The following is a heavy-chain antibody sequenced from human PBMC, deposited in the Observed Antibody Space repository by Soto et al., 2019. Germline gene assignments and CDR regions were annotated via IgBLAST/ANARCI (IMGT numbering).Heavy chain of an antibody. D-gene: IGHD3-9*01. Sequence: GGSLRLSCAASGFTFSKYWFHWVRQAPGKGLMWVSRIDPYDTGITYADSVKGRFTISRDNARNTLYLQMDSLTAEDTAVYYCARDMTGADDYLGQGTLVTVSS. J-gene: IGHJ4*02. CDR1: GFTFSKYW. CDR3: ARDMTGADDY. V-gene: IGHV3-74*01. CDR2: IDPYDTGI.